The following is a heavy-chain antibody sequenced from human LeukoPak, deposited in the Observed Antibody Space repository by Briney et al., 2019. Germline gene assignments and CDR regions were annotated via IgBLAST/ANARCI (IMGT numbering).Heavy chain of an antibody. CDR1: GFTFSSYE. CDR2: ISSSGSTI. J-gene: IGHJ4*02. D-gene: IGHD6-19*01. Sequence: GGSLRLSCVASGFTFSSYEMNWVRQAPGKGLEWVSYISSSGSTIYYADSVKGRFTISRDNAKNSLYLQMNSLRAEDTAVYYCAREETSSGWNFDYWGQGTLVTVSS. CDR3: AREETSSGWNFDY. V-gene: IGHV3-48*03.